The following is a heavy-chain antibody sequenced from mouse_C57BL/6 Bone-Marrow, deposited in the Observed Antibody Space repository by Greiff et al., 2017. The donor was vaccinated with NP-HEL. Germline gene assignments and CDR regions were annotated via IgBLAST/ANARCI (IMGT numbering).Heavy chain of an antibody. D-gene: IGHD1-1*01. CDR3: TRAGDYYYGSSYDYFDY. V-gene: IGHV5-9-1*02. Sequence: EVQLVESGEGLVKPGGSLKLSCAASGFTFSSYAMSLVRQTPEKRLEWVAYISSGGDYIYYADTVKGRFTISRDNARNTLYLQMSSLKSEDTAMYYCTRAGDYYYGSSYDYFDYWGQGTTLTVSS. CDR2: ISSGGDYI. CDR1: GFTFSSYA. J-gene: IGHJ2*01.